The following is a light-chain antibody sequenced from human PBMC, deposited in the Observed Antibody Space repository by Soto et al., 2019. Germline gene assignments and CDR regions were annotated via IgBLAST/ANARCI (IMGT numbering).Light chain of an antibody. J-gene: IGKJ5*01. CDR3: QQYKSYPVT. CDR2: SAS. CDR1: QDISSN. Sequence: DIQMTQSPSSLSASVGDRVTITCRASQDISSNLAWHQQKADNAPKSLIYSASSLQSGVPSRFSGSGCGTDFTLTISRLQPEDFATYYCQQYKSYPVTVGQGTRLEIK. V-gene: IGKV1D-16*01.